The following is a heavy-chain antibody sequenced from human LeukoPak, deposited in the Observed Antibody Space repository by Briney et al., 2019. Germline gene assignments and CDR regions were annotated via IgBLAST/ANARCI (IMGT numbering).Heavy chain of an antibody. CDR2: ISYDGSYA. J-gene: IGHJ3*01. Sequence: GGSLRLSCAASGFTFSTHGMHWVRQAPGKGLEWLAIISYDGSYAYYADSVKGRFTITRDNSKKTLYLQMNSLRAEDTAVYYCAKGKVNHDGALDAWGQGTLVTVSS. D-gene: IGHD2-21*01. CDR3: AKGKVNHDGALDA. CDR1: GFTFSTHG. V-gene: IGHV3-30*18.